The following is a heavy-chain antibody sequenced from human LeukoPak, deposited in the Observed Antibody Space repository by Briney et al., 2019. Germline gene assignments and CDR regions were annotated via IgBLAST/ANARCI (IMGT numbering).Heavy chain of an antibody. CDR2: ITGSGGST. Sequence: GGSQILSCAASGFTFSSHAMTWVRQAPGKGLEWGSSITGSGGSTFYTASVKGRFTISRDNSKNTLYLQMSSLRAEDTAVYYCAKLGISDGIDYWGQGSLLTVPS. CDR3: AKLGISDGIDY. CDR1: GFTFSSHA. V-gene: IGHV3-23*01. D-gene: IGHD6-13*01. J-gene: IGHJ4*01.